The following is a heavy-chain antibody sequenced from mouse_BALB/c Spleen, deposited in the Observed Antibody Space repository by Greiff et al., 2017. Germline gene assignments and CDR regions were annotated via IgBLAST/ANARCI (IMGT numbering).Heavy chain of an antibody. J-gene: IGHJ3*01. CDR1: GFTFSSYA. V-gene: IGHV5-9-4*01. CDR2: ISSGGSYT. CDR3: CGRAY. Sequence: EVQGVESGGGLVKPGGSLKLSCAASGFTFSSYAMSWVRQSPEKRMEWVAEISSGGSYTYYPDTVTGRFTISRDNAKNTLYLEMSSLRSEDTAMYYCCGRAYWGQGTLVTVSA.